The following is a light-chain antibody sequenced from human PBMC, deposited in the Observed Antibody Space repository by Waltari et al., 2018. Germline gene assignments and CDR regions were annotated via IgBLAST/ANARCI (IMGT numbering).Light chain of an antibody. J-gene: IGLJ3*02. Sequence: SYELIQQSSVSVSPGQTAKILCSGDILAKKYARWFQQKPGQAPLLLIYEDSERTSEIPGRFSGSSSGTTVTLTITGAHVDDESDYDCFSAADNNWVFGGGTKLTVL. CDR2: EDS. V-gene: IGLV3-27*01. CDR1: ILAKKY. CDR3: FSAADNNWV.